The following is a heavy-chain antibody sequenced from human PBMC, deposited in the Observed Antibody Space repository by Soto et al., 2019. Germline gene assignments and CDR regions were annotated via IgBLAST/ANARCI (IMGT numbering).Heavy chain of an antibody. CDR2: ISYDGSNK. D-gene: IGHD1-26*01. Sequence: QPGGSLRLSCAASGFTFSSYAMHWVRQAPGKGLEWVAVISYDGSNKYYADSVKGRFTISRDNSKNTLYLQMNSLRAEDTAVYYCARSPLWSSNQFDYWGQGTLVTVSS. CDR1: GFTFSSYA. V-gene: IGHV3-30-3*01. CDR3: ARSPLWSSNQFDY. J-gene: IGHJ4*02.